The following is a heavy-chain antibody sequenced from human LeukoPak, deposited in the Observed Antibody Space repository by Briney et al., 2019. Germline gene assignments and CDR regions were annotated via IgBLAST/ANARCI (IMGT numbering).Heavy chain of an antibody. CDR3: ARDHSGYLTYYFDY. CDR2: IYSGGST. CDR1: GFTVSSNY. D-gene: IGHD3-22*01. V-gene: IGHV3-53*01. J-gene: IGHJ4*02. Sequence: GGSLKLSCAASGFTVSSNYMSWVRQAPGKGLEWVSVIYSGGSTYYADSVKGRFTISRDNSKNTLYLQMNSLRAEDTAVYYCARDHSGYLTYYFDYWGQGTLVTVSS.